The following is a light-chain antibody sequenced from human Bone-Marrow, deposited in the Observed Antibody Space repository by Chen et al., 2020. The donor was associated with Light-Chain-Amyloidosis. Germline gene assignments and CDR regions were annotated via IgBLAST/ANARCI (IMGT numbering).Light chain of an antibody. Sequence: QSVLNQPPSASGTPGQRVTISCSGSTSIIGGSFIYWYRHLPGTAPKLLISRDTQRPSGVPDRFSGSKSGTSASLTIRGLRSEDEAVYYCATWDFSGSGQGVFGGGTKLTV. CDR2: RDT. CDR3: ATWDFSGSGQGV. CDR1: TSIIGGSF. V-gene: IGLV1-47*02. J-gene: IGLJ3*02.